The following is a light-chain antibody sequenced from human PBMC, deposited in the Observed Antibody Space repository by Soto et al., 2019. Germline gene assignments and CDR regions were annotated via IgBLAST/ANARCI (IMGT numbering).Light chain of an antibody. CDR1: QSISTW. CDR2: KAS. CDR3: QQDINRWR. V-gene: IGKV1-5*03. Sequence: DIQMTQSPSTLSASVGARVTITCRASQSISTWLAWYQQKPGKAPKLLIYKASRLESGVPSRCIGSGSGTEFSLTISSLQPDASATYYCQQDINRWRFGQWTKVELK. J-gene: IGKJ1*01.